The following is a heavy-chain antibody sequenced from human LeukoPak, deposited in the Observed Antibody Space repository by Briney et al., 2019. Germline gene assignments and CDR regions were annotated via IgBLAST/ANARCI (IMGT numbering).Heavy chain of an antibody. CDR1: GFTFSSYS. Sequence: GGSLRLSCAASGFTFSSYSMNWVRQAPGKGLEWVSHISSSSSTIYYADSVKGRFTISRDNAKNSLYLQMNSLRAEDTAVYYCAREDYYDSSGSAFDIWGQGTMVTVSS. D-gene: IGHD3-22*01. CDR3: AREDYYDSSGSAFDI. V-gene: IGHV3-48*01. CDR2: ISSSSSTI. J-gene: IGHJ3*02.